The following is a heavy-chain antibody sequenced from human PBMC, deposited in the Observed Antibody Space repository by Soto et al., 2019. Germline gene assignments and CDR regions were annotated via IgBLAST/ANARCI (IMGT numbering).Heavy chain of an antibody. CDR1: GYTFTGYY. Sequence: QVQLVQSGAEVKKPGASVKVSCKASGYTFTGYYMHWVRQAPGQGLEWMGWINPNSGGTNYAQKFQGRVTMTRDTSIGTAYMELSRLRSDDTAVYYCAREYCSGCSCYSLGYWGQGTLVTVSS. J-gene: IGHJ4*02. V-gene: IGHV1-2*02. CDR2: INPNSGGT. D-gene: IGHD2-15*01. CDR3: AREYCSGCSCYSLGY.